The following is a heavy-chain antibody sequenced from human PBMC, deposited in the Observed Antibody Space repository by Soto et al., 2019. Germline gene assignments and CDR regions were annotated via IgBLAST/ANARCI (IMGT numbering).Heavy chain of an antibody. CDR3: ARAGDYDSTGHYYYYAMDV. V-gene: IGHV6-1*01. CDR2: TYSRSKWYY. D-gene: IGHD2-21*01. Sequence: SQTLSLTCVISGDSVSSNSGAWNWIRQSPSRGLEWLGRTYSRSKWYYDYAPSVKSRITIYPDTSKNQFSLHLNSVTPEDTAVYYCARAGDYDSTGHYYYYAMDVWGQGTTVTVSS. CDR1: GDSVSSNSGA. J-gene: IGHJ6*02.